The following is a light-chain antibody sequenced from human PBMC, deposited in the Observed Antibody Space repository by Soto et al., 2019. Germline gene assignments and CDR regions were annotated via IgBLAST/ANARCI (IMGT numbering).Light chain of an antibody. CDR2: WAS. J-gene: IGKJ1*01. V-gene: IGKV4-1*01. CDR3: QQYYTTPCT. Sequence: DIVMTQSPESLAVSLGERATINCRSSQSVLYSFSNKNNLAWYQQKPGQPPKLLIYWASARESGVPDRFSGSGTGTDFTLTISSLQAEDVAVYYCQQYYTTPCTFGQGTKVEIK. CDR1: QSVLYSFSNKNN.